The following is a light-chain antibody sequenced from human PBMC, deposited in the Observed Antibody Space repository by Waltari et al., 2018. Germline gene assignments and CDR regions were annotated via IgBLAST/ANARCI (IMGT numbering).Light chain of an antibody. CDR2: RIS. CDR3: QQYNNWLT. V-gene: IGKV3-15*01. Sequence: ETVMTQTPATPSLAPGESATLSCRASQSVGNNLAWYQQKPGQAPRLLIFRISTRATGVPARFSGSGSGTDFTLTINSLLSEDFAVYYCQQYNNWLTFGGGTKVEVK. CDR1: QSVGNN. J-gene: IGKJ4*01.